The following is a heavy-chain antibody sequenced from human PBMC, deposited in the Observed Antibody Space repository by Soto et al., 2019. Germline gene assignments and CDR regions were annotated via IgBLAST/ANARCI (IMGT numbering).Heavy chain of an antibody. Sequence: GASVKVSCKASGYTFTSYGISWVRQAPGQGLEWMGWISAYNGNTNYAQKLQGRVTMTTDTSTSTAYMELSRLRSDDTAVYYCARDLKMGVTMVRGVSRHYGMDVWGQGTTVTVSS. V-gene: IGHV1-18*04. CDR3: ARDLKMGVTMVRGVSRHYGMDV. CDR2: ISAYNGNT. D-gene: IGHD3-10*01. CDR1: GYTFTSYG. J-gene: IGHJ6*02.